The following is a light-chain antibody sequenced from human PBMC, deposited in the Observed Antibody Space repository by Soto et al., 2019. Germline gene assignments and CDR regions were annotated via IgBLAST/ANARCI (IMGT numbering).Light chain of an antibody. CDR1: QSISSW. V-gene: IGKV1-5*01. J-gene: IGKJ2*01. CDR2: DAS. CDR3: QQYDNAEYT. Sequence: DIQMTQSPSTLSASVGDRVTITCRASQSISSWLAWYQQKPGKAPKLLIYDASTLETGVPLRFSGSRVGTDFTFTINSLQPEDIGTYYCQQYDNAEYTFGRGTKVDIK.